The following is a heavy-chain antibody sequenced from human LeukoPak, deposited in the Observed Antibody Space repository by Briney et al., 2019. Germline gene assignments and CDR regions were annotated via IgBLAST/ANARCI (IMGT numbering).Heavy chain of an antibody. CDR2: MSSSSSYI. J-gene: IGHJ4*02. CDR3: ARARAVAGFDY. D-gene: IGHD6-19*01. CDR1: GFTFRSYS. Sequence: GGSLRLSCAHSGFTFRSYSPNWVRQAPGKGLEWVSSMSSSSSYIYYAHSVKGRFPISRDNAKNSLYLQMNSLRAEDTAVYYCARARAVAGFDYWGQGTLVTVSS. V-gene: IGHV3-21*01.